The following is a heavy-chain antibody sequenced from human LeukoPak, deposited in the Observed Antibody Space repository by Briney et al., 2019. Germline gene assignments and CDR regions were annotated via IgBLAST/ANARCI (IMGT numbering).Heavy chain of an antibody. CDR2: IYYSGST. CDR1: GGSISSGGYY. V-gene: IGHV4-31*03. CDR3: AREGGPYRPLDY. Sequence: SQTLSLTCTVSGGSISSGGYYWSWIRQHPGKGLEWIGYIYYSGSTYYNPSLKSRVAISVDKSENHISLKLTSVTAADTAVYYCAREGGPYRPLDYSGQGTLVTVAS. J-gene: IGHJ4*02.